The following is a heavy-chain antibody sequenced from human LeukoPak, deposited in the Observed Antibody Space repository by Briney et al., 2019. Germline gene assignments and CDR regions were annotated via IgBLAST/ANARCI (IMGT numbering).Heavy chain of an antibody. CDR3: VCEASGYDSPNWFDP. V-gene: IGHV3-23*01. Sequence: PGGSLRLSCEASGFTFRRHAMNWVRQFPGKGLEWVSSIGADGDSTYYADSVKGRFTVSRDNSKNTLFLQMKSLRAEDMAVYYCVCEASGYDSPNWFDPWGNRTPVTVSS. D-gene: IGHD5-12*01. CDR1: GFTFRRHA. CDR2: IGADGDST. J-gene: IGHJ5*02.